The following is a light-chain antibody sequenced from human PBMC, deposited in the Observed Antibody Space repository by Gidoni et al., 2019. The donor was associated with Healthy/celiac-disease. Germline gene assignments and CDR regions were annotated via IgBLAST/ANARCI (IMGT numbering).Light chain of an antibody. Sequence: DIVLTQSPGTLSLSPGERATLSCRASQSVSSSYLAWYQQKPGQAPRLLIYGASSRATGFPDRFSGSGSGTDFTLTISRLEPEDVAVYYCQQYGSSPRTFGQGTKVEIK. CDR3: QQYGSSPRT. CDR2: GAS. V-gene: IGKV3-20*01. J-gene: IGKJ1*01. CDR1: QSVSSSY.